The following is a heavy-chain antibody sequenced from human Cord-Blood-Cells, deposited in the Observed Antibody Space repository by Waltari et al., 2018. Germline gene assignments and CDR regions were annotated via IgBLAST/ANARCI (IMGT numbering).Heavy chain of an antibody. D-gene: IGHD2-15*01. Sequence: AASGFTFSSYEMNWVRQAPGKGLEWVSYISSSGSTIYYADSVKGRFTISRDNAKNSLYLQMNSLRAEDTAVYYCASLDGVCSGGSYYNDAFDIWGQGTMVTVSS. J-gene: IGHJ3*02. CDR1: GFTFSSYE. CDR3: ASLDGVCSGGSYYNDAFDI. V-gene: IGHV3-48*03. CDR2: ISSSGSTI.